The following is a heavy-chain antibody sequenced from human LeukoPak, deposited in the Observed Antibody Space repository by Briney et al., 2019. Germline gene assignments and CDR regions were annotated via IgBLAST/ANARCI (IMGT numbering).Heavy chain of an antibody. CDR2: IGSNGCST. J-gene: IGHJ4*02. CDR1: GFTFSRYA. Sequence: PGGSVRLSCSASGFTFSRYAMHWVRQAPGEGLEYVSAIGSNGCSTYYADSVKGRFTISRDNSKNTLYLQMSSLRAEDTAVYYCVKVPGGIVEVTKKRYFDYWGQGTLVSVSS. V-gene: IGHV3-64D*09. CDR3: VKVPGGIVEVTKKRYFDY. D-gene: IGHD1-26*01.